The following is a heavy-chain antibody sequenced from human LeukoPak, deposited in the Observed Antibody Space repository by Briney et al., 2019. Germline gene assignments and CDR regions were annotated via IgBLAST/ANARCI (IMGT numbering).Heavy chain of an antibody. J-gene: IGHJ4*02. V-gene: IGHV3-23*01. CDR3: AKDQETPHRIVVVPAAHFDY. D-gene: IGHD2-2*01. CDR1: GFTFSSYA. CDR2: ISGSGGST. Sequence: QSGGYLRLSCAASGFTFSSYAMSWVRQAPGKGLEWVSAISGSGGSTYYADSVKGRFTISRDNSKNTLYLQMNSLRAEDTAVYYCAKDQETPHRIVVVPAAHFDYWGQGTLVTVSS.